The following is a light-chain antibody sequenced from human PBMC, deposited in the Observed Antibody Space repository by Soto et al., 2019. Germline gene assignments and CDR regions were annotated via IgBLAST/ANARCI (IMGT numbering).Light chain of an antibody. V-gene: IGKV1-9*01. CDR2: EES. J-gene: IGKJ4*01. CDR3: QQVKTYPRT. CDR1: QAVPNN. Sequence: DIHLTQSPSFLSASVGDRVTITCRPSQAVPNNMAWYQQKPGKPPKLLIYEESSLHSGGPSRFSGRKSGTQFTLTIDSLQPEDFATYYCQQVKTYPRTFGGGTKVEIK.